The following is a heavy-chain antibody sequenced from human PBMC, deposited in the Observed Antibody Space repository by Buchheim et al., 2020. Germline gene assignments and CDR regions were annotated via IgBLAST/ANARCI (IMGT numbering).Heavy chain of an antibody. Sequence: EVQLLESGGGLVQPGGSLRLSCAASGFSFSSSAMSWVRQAPGKGLEWVSTVSYSGGTTYYADSVKGRFTISRDNSKNTLYLQMNGLRAEDTAVYYCARDPNDQSGWSSYFDYWGQGNL. CDR3: ARDPNDQSGWSSYFDY. CDR2: VSYSGGTT. CDR1: GFSFSSSA. D-gene: IGHD6-19*01. J-gene: IGHJ4*02. V-gene: IGHV3-23*01.